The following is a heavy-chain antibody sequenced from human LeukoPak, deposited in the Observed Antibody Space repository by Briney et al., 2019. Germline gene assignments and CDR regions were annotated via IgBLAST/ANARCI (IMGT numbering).Heavy chain of an antibody. Sequence: GGSLRLSCSASGFPFSSYAMHWVRQAPGKGLEYVSAISSNGGSTYYANSVKGRFTISRDNSKNTLYLQMGSLRAEDMAVYYCAREGATLRSYYYYGMDVWGQGTTVTVSS. CDR3: AREGATLRSYYYYGMDV. J-gene: IGHJ6*02. V-gene: IGHV3-64*01. CDR1: GFPFSSYA. D-gene: IGHD1-26*01. CDR2: ISSNGGST.